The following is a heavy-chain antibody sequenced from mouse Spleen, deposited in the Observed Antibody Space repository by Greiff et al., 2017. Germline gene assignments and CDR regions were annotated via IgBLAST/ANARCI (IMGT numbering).Heavy chain of an antibody. CDR3: ARDWDQYYFDY. CDR1: GYTFTDYY. D-gene: IGHD4-1*01. CDR2: INPNNGGT. J-gene: IGHJ2*01. V-gene: IGHV1-26*01. Sequence: EVQLQQSGPELVKPGASVKISCKASGYTFTDYYMNWVKQSHGKSLEWIGDINPNNGGTSYNQKFKGKATLTVDKSSSTAYMELRSLTSEDSAVYYCARDWDQYYFDYWGQGTTLTVSS.